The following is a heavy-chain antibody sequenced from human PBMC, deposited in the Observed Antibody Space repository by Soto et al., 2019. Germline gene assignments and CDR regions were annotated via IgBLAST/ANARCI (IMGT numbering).Heavy chain of an antibody. V-gene: IGHV1-8*01. CDR1: GYTFTSYD. CDR3: ARVCGGDCHNGMDV. D-gene: IGHD2-21*02. Sequence: ASVKVSCKASGYTFTSYDINWVRQATGQGFEWMGWMNPNSGNTGYAQKFQGRVTMTRDTSIATAYMELSSLRSEDTAVYYCARVCGGDCHNGMDVWGQGTTVTVSS. J-gene: IGHJ6*02. CDR2: MNPNSGNT.